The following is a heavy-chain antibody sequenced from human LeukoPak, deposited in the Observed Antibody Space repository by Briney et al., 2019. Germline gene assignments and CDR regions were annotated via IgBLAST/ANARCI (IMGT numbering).Heavy chain of an antibody. D-gene: IGHD2-2*02. CDR1: GSTFSSYG. CDR3: ARDIVVVPAAIPAYYYYYGMDV. CDR2: IWYDGSNK. Sequence: GGSLRLSCAASGSTFSSYGMHWVRQAPGKGLEWVAVIWYDGSNKYYADSVKGRFTISRDNSKNTLYLQMNSLRAEDTAVYYCARDIVVVPAAIPAYYYYYGMDVWGQGTTVTVSS. V-gene: IGHV3-33*01. J-gene: IGHJ6*02.